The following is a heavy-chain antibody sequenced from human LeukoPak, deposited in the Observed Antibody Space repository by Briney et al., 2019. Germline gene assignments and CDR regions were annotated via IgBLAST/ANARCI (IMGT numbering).Heavy chain of an antibody. V-gene: IGHV1-18*01. D-gene: IGHD4/OR15-4a*01. CDR3: ARDVGAFCCDAFDI. J-gene: IGHJ3*02. CDR1: GYTFTSYG. CDR2: ISAYNGNT. Sequence: VASVKVSCKASGYTFTSYGISWVRQAPGQGLEWMGWISAYNGNTNYAQKLQGRVTMTTDTSTSTAYMELRSLRSDDTAVYYCARDVGAFCCDAFDIWGQGTMVTVSS.